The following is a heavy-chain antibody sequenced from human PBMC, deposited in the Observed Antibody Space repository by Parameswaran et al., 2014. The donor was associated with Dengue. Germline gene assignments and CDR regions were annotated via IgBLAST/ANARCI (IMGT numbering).Heavy chain of an antibody. J-gene: IGHJ6*02. Sequence: SWVRQAPGQGLEWMGGIIPIFGTANYAQKFQGRVTITADESTSTAYMELSSLRSEDTAVYYCARGYDVVVVPAAIDGDYYYYYGMDVWGQGTTVTVSS. CDR3: ARGYDVVVVPAAIDGDYYYYYGMDV. CDR2: IIPIFGTA. V-gene: IGHV1-69*01. D-gene: IGHD2-2*02.